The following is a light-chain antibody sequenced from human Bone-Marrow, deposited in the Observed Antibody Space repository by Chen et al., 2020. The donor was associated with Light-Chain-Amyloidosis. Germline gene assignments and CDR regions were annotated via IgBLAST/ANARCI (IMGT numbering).Light chain of an antibody. Sequence: QTVVTQEPSLTVSPGGTVTLTCASSTGAVTSGYYPNCFQQKPGQAPRALIYSTDNKHSCTPDRCSGSLLGGKAALTLSGVLPEDEAEYYCLLYYAGAWVFGGGTKLTVL. V-gene: IGLV7-43*01. CDR3: LLYYAGAWV. J-gene: IGLJ3*02. CDR2: STD. CDR1: TGAVTSGYY.